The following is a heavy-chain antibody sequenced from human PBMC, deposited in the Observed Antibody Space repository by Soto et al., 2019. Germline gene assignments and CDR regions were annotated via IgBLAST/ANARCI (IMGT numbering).Heavy chain of an antibody. CDR3: EPGGPATVRGCFDT. Sequence: PSQTLSLTCAISGDSVSSNSAAWNWIRQSPSRGLEWLGRTYYRSKWYNDYAVSVKSRITINPDTSKNQFSLQLNSVTPEDTAVYSREPGGPATVRGCFDTWGQGTLVTVSS. D-gene: IGHD5-12*01. V-gene: IGHV6-1*01. J-gene: IGHJ5*02. CDR2: TYYRSKWYN. CDR1: GDSVSSNSAA.